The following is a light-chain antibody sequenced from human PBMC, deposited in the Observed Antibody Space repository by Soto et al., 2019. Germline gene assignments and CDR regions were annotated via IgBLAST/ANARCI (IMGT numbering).Light chain of an antibody. Sequence: ETVLTQSPATLSLSPGERATLSCRASQSVSSFLAWYQQKPGQAPRLLIYDTSNRATGIPARFSGSGSGTDVTLTISSLEPEDFAVYYCQQRQTFGQGTKVEIK. J-gene: IGKJ1*01. CDR1: QSVSSF. V-gene: IGKV3-11*01. CDR2: DTS. CDR3: QQRQT.